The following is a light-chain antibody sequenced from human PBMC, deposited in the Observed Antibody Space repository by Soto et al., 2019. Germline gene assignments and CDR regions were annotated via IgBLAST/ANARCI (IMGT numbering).Light chain of an antibody. CDR3: LQVANFPRT. J-gene: IGKJ1*01. CDR2: AAT. V-gene: IGKV1-12*01. CDR1: SR. Sequence: SRLAWFQLQPGRPPKYVIQAATMLQSGFPSRFAGSGSGRDFTLTIHTLQPEDSATYYCLQVANFPRTFGQGTKVDIK.